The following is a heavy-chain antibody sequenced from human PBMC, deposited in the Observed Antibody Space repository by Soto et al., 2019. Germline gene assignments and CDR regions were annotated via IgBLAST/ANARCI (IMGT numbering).Heavy chain of an antibody. J-gene: IGHJ4*02. CDR2: ISSSSSYI. D-gene: IGHD3-22*01. V-gene: IGHV3-21*01. Sequence: EVQLVESGGGLVKPGGSLRLSCAASGFTFSSYSMNWVRQAPGKGLEWVSSISSSSSYIYYADSVKGRFTISRDNAKNSLYLQMNSLRAEDTAVYYCARGLYYYDSGGYYGNWGQGTLVTVSS. CDR1: GFTFSSYS. CDR3: ARGLYYYDSGGYYGN.